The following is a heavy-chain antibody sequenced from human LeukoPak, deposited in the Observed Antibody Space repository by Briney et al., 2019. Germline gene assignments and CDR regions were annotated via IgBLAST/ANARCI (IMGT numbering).Heavy chain of an antibody. CDR2: IYYSGST. CDR1: GGSISSSSYY. J-gene: IGHJ4*02. Sequence: SETLSLTCTVSGGSISSSSYYWGWIRQPPGKGLEWIGSIYYSGSTYYNPSLKSRVTISVDTSKNQFSLKLSSVTAADTAVYYCASIAAGKGYWGQGTLVTVSS. D-gene: IGHD6-13*01. CDR3: ASIAAGKGY. V-gene: IGHV4-39*07.